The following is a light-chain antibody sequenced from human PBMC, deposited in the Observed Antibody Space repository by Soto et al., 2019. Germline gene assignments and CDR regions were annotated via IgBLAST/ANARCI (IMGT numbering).Light chain of an antibody. Sequence: HSALTQPASVSGSPGQSITISCTGTSSDVGGYNYVYWYQQHPGKAPKLMIYDVSNRPSGVSNRFSGSKSGNTASLTISGLQAEDEADYYCSSYTSSSTPCVCGTWTKVTVL. CDR1: SSDVGGYNY. CDR2: DVS. V-gene: IGLV2-14*01. J-gene: IGLJ1*01. CDR3: SSYTSSSTPCV.